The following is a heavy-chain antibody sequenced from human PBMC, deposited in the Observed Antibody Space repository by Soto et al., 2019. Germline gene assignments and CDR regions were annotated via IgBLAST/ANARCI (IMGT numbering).Heavy chain of an antibody. CDR3: AREYCSGGGCYYYFDF. V-gene: IGHV3-48*01. CDR1: GFTFSPYA. J-gene: IGHJ4*02. CDR2: ISGSSSAI. Sequence: EVQLVESGGGLVQPGGSLRLSCAASGFTFSPYAMNWVRQAPGKGLEWVSYISGSSSAIYYADSVKGRFTISRDNAKKSLYLQMNNLRAEDTAVYYCAREYCSGGGCYYYFDFWGQGTRVTVSS. D-gene: IGHD2-15*01.